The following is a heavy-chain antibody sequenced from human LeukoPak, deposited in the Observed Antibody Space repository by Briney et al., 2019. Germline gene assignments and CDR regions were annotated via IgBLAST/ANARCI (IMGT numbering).Heavy chain of an antibody. CDR2: IYYSGST. CDR1: GGSISSYY. J-gene: IGHJ5*02. V-gene: IGHV4-59*01. CDR3: ARHGYEFLERPLNWFDP. D-gene: IGHD3-3*01. Sequence: PSETLSLTCTVSGGSISSYYWSWIRQPPGKGLEWIGYIYYSGSTNYNPSLKSRVTVSVDTSKNQFSLKLSSVTAADTAVYYCARHGYEFLERPLNWFDPWGQGTLVTVSS.